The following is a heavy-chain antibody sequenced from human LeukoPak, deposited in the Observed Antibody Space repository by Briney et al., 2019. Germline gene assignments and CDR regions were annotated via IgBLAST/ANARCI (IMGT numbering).Heavy chain of an antibody. CDR3: ARVVVPAAIPILNWFDP. V-gene: IGHV1-69*13. D-gene: IGHD2-2*02. CDR2: IIPIFGTA. Sequence: GASVKVSCKASGGTFSSYAISWVRQAPGQGLEWMGGIIPIFGTANYAQKFQGRVTITADESTSTAYMELSSLRSEDTAVYYCARVVVPAAIPILNWFDPWGQGTLVTVSS. J-gene: IGHJ5*02. CDR1: GGTFSSYA.